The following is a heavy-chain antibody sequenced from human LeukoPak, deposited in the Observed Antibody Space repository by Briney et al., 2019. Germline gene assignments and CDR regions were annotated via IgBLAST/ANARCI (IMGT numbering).Heavy chain of an antibody. D-gene: IGHD3-22*01. Sequence: PSETLSLTCAVYGGSFSGYYWSWIRQPPGKGLEWVANIKQDGSEKYYVDSVKGRFTISRDNAKNSLYLQMNSLRAEDTAVYYCARDTKWLPGDYWGQGTLVTVSS. CDR2: IKQDGSEK. CDR3: ARDTKWLPGDY. J-gene: IGHJ4*02. CDR1: GGSFSGYY. V-gene: IGHV3-7*01.